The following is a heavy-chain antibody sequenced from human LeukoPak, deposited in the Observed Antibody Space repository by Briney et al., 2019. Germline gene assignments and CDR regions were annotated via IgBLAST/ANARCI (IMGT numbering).Heavy chain of an antibody. V-gene: IGHV4-34*01. CDR3: ARGPPQTYFHGNGYYYFDY. D-gene: IGHD3-22*01. CDR2: ITHSGNT. J-gene: IGHJ4*02. Sequence: SETLSLTCAVYGGSFSGYFWTWIRQPPGKGLEWIGEITHSGNTNYNPSLNSRVIISTDKSNSQFPLALSSVTNADTAVYYCARGPPQTYFHGNGYYYFDYWGQGTLVTVSS. CDR1: GGSFSGYF.